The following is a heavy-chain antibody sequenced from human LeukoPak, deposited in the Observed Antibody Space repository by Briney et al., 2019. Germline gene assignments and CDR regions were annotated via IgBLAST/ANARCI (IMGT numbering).Heavy chain of an antibody. CDR1: GGSISSGSYY. CDR3: AREFYYDSSGYYSVYFDY. Sequence: SETPSLTCTVSGGSISSGSYYWSWIRQPAGKGLEWIGRIYTSGSTNYNPSLKSRVTISVDTSKNQFSLKLSSVTAADTAVYYCAREFYYDSSGYYSVYFDYWGQGTLVTVSS. D-gene: IGHD3-22*01. J-gene: IGHJ4*02. CDR2: IYTSGST. V-gene: IGHV4-61*02.